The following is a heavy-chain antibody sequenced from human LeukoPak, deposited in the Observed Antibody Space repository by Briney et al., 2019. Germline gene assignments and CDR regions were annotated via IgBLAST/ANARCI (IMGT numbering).Heavy chain of an antibody. D-gene: IGHD3-9*01. J-gene: IGHJ6*03. Sequence: ASVKVSCKASGYTFTSYGISWVRQAPGQGLEWMGWISAYNGNTNYAQKLQGRVTMTRDTSISTAYMELSRLRSDDTAVFYCARADYDFLTGYTYYMDVWGTGTTVTISS. CDR1: GYTFTSYG. CDR2: ISAYNGNT. V-gene: IGHV1-18*01. CDR3: ARADYDFLTGYTYYMDV.